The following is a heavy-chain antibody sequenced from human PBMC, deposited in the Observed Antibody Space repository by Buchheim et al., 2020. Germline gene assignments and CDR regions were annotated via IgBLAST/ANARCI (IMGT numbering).Heavy chain of an antibody. V-gene: IGHV3-23*01. Sequence: EVRLLESGGALVQPGGSLRLSCAASGFTFSSYAMNWVRQAPGKGLEWVSAISGSGGSTYYADSVKGRLSISSANSKSTLYLQMNSLRAEDTAVYYCAKAGSGWYLYQFDYWGQGTL. D-gene: IGHD6-19*01. CDR2: ISGSGGST. J-gene: IGHJ4*02. CDR1: GFTFSSYA. CDR3: AKAGSGWYLYQFDY.